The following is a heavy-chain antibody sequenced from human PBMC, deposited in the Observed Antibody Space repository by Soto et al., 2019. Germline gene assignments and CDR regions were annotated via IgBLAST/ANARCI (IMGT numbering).Heavy chain of an antibody. CDR2: IYYSGST. CDR3: ARHLGEGYFDY. V-gene: IGHV4-39*01. CDR1: GDSISSSTYF. J-gene: IGHJ4*02. Sequence: QLQLQESGPGLVKPSETLSLTCTVSGDSISSSTYFWGWVRQHPGKGLEWIGSIYYSGSTYYHPSLKSRVTISVDTSKNHFSLKVSSVTAADTAVYYCARHLGEGYFDYWGQGTLVTVSS.